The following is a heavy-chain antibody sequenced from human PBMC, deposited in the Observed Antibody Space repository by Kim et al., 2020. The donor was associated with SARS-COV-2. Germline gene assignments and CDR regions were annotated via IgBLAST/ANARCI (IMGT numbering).Heavy chain of an antibody. Sequence: KGRLTISRDNSKNTLYLQMNSLRAEDTAVYYCAKVLLGYCSGGSCYSYDYWGQGTLVTVSS. J-gene: IGHJ4*02. D-gene: IGHD2-15*01. CDR3: AKVLLGYCSGGSCYSYDY. V-gene: IGHV3-23*01.